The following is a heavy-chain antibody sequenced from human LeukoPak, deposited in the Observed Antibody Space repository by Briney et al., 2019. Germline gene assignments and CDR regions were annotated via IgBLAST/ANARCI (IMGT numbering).Heavy chain of an antibody. V-gene: IGHV3-74*01. D-gene: IGHD6-19*01. CDR1: GFTFSSYW. J-gene: IGHJ4*02. CDR3: ARDVYSSGWCHDY. CDR2: INSDGSST. Sequence: GGSLRLSCAASGFTFSSYWMHWVRQAPGKGLVWVSRINSDGSSTSYADSVKGRFTISRDNAKNSLYLQMNSLRAEDTAVYYCARDVYSSGWCHDYWGQGTLVTVSS.